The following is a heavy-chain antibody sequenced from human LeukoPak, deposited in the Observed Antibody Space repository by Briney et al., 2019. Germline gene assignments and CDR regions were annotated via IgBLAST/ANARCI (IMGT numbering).Heavy chain of an antibody. J-gene: IGHJ4*02. V-gene: IGHV1-69*13. Sequence: GASVKVSCKASGGTLSSHAISWVRQAPGLGLEWMGGIFPIFGTANYAQKFQGRVTITADESTSTAYMELSSLRSEDTAVYYCARVSKYYDILTGLYYFEYWGQGTLVTVSS. D-gene: IGHD3-9*01. CDR3: ARVSKYYDILTGLYYFEY. CDR2: IFPIFGTA. CDR1: GGTLSSHA.